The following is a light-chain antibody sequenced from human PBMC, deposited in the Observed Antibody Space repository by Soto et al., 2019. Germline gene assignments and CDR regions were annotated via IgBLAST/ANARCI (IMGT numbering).Light chain of an antibody. CDR3: QQRSNWPT. Sequence: EIVLSQSPATLSLSPGERATLSCRASQSVSNFLAWYQQKPGQAPRLLIYDASSRATGIPARFSGSGSGTELTLTISRLEHEDFAVYYCQQRSNWPTFGQGTRLEIK. J-gene: IGKJ5*01. CDR2: DAS. V-gene: IGKV3-11*01. CDR1: QSVSNF.